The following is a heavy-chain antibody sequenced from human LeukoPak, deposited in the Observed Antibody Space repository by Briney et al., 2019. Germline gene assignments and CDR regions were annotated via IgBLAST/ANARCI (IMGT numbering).Heavy chain of an antibody. D-gene: IGHD3-3*01. CDR1: GYAFTSYD. V-gene: IGHV1-8*03. J-gene: IGHJ4*02. CDR2: MNPNSGNT. CDR3: ARGQGRFLEWLLPLYYFDY. Sequence: ASVKVSCKASGYAFTSYDINWVRQATGQGLEWMGWMNPNSGNTGYAQKFQGRVTITRNTSISTAYMELSSLRSEDTAVYYCARGQGRFLEWLLPLYYFDYWGQGTLVTVSS.